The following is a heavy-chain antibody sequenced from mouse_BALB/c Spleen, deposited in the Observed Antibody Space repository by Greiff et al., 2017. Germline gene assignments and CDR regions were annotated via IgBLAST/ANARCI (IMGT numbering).Heavy chain of an antibody. J-gene: IGHJ3*01. Sequence: EVHLVESGGGLVKPGGSLKLSCAASGFTFSSYAMSWVRQSPEKRLEWVAEISSGGSYTYYPDTVTGRFTISRDNAKNTLYLEMSSLRSEDTAMYYCARADYYGSSSWFADWGQGTLVTVAA. D-gene: IGHD1-1*01. V-gene: IGHV5-9-4*01. CDR1: GFTFSSYA. CDR3: ARADYYGSSSWFAD. CDR2: ISSGGSYT.